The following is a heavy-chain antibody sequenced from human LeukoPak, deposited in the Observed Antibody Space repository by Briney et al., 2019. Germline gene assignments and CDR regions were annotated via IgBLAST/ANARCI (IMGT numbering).Heavy chain of an antibody. Sequence: PRGALRLSCAASGFTVSGTHMSWVRQAPGKGLEWVSAMYTGGTTYYADSVTGRFTVSRDTSRNTLFLHMNSLRAEDTAVYYCAKDEATSGGGLASWGQGTLVIVSS. CDR1: GFTVSGTH. D-gene: IGHD3-16*01. CDR2: MYTGGTT. J-gene: IGHJ5*01. V-gene: IGHV3-53*01. CDR3: AKDEATSGGGLAS.